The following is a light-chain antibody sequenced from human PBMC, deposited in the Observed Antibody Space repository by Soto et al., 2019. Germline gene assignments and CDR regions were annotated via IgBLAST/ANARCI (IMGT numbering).Light chain of an antibody. CDR3: CSYTSSSIRV. Sequence: QSALTQPASVSGSPGQSITISCTGTSSDVGGYNHVSWYQQHPGKAPKLIIYEVRNRPSGVSNRLSGSKYGNTASLTISGLQAAAEADYYCCSYTSSSIRVFGGGTKLTVL. CDR2: EVR. J-gene: IGLJ3*02. CDR1: SSDVGGYNH. V-gene: IGLV2-14*01.